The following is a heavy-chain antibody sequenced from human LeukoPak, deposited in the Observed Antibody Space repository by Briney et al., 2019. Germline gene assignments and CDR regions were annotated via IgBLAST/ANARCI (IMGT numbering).Heavy chain of an antibody. J-gene: IGHJ3*02. D-gene: IGHD1-26*01. CDR3: ARTGIVGATFAFDI. CDR1: GGSINSYY. Sequence: SETLSLTCTVSGGSINSYYWSWIRQPPGKGLEWIGYIYYSGSTNYNPSLKSRVTISVDTSKNQFSLKLSSVTAADTAVYYCARTGIVGATFAFDIWGQGTMVTVSS. V-gene: IGHV4-59*08. CDR2: IYYSGST.